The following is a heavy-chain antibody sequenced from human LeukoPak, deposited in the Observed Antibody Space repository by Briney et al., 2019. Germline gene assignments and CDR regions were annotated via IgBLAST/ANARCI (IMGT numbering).Heavy chain of an antibody. CDR1: GYTFTSYD. J-gene: IGHJ4*02. V-gene: IGHV1-8*03. CDR3: ARDRDYYDSSGYFFGDY. Sequence: ASVKVSCKASGYTFTSYDINWVRQATGQGLEWMGWMNPNSGNTGYAQKFQGRVTITRNTSISTAYMELSSLRSEDTAVYYCARDRDYYDSSGYFFGDYWGQGTLVTVSS. CDR2: MNPNSGNT. D-gene: IGHD3-22*01.